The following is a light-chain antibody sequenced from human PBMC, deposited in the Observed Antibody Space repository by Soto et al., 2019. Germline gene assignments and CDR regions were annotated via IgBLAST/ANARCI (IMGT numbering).Light chain of an antibody. CDR3: FSYAGGYTWV. V-gene: IGLV2-11*01. J-gene: IGLJ3*02. Sequence: QSALTQPRSVSGSPGQSVTISCTGTSSDVGGNNFVSWYQHHPGKAPKVMIHDVSKRPSGVPDRFSGSKSGNTASLTISGLQAEDEADYYCFSYAGGYTWVFGGGTKLTVL. CDR2: DVS. CDR1: SSDVGGNNF.